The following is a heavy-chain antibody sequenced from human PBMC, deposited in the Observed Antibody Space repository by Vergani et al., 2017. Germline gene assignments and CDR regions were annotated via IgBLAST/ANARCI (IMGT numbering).Heavy chain of an antibody. D-gene: IGHD2-15*01. CDR2: INTSGST. V-gene: IGHV4-61*02. J-gene: IGHJ4*02. Sequence: QVQLQESGPGLVKPSQTLSLTCTVSVGSINSHNYYWSWIRQPAGKGLEWIGRINTSGSTNYNPSLKSRVTMSEDTSKNQFSLNPTSVTAADTAVYFCARGSCLGGSCYKPLIDYWGQGILVTVSS. CDR1: VGSINSHNYY. CDR3: ARGSCLGGSCYKPLIDY.